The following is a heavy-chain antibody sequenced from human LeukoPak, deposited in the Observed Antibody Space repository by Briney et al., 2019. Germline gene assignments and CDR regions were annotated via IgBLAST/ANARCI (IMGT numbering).Heavy chain of an antibody. CDR1: GGSISSSSYY. CDR2: IYYSGST. V-gene: IGHV4-39*07. J-gene: IGHJ6*03. CDR3: ARADYYYYMDV. Sequence: SETLSLTCTVSGGSISSSSYYWGWIRQPPGKGLEWIGSIYYSGSTYYNPSLKSRVTISVDTSKNQFSLKLSSVTAADTAVYYCARADYYYYMDVWGKGTTVTVSS.